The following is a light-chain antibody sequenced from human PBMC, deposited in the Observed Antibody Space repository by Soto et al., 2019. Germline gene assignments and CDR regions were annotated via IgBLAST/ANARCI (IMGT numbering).Light chain of an antibody. Sequence: QSVLTQPASVSGSPGQSITISCTGTSNYVGGSNYVSWYQQQPGKSPKLIIYEDSHRPSGISNCFSGSKSCNTASLTFFGLHLEANPDYYCSSHAATSPYVFWSGTKVTLL. CDR2: EDS. CDR3: SSHAATSPYV. J-gene: IGLJ1*01. CDR1: SNYVGGSNY. V-gene: IGLV2-14*01.